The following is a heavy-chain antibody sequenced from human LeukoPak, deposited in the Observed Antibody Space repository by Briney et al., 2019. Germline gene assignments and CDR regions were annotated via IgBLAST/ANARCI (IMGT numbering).Heavy chain of an antibody. Sequence: SETLSLTCAVYGGSFSGYYWSWIRKPPGKGLEWIGEINHRGSTNYNPSLKSRVTISVDTSKNQFSLKLSSVTAADTAVYYCASYYDSSSGAFDIWGQGTMVTVSS. D-gene: IGHD3-22*01. V-gene: IGHV4-34*01. J-gene: IGHJ3*02. CDR3: ASYYDSSSGAFDI. CDR2: INHRGST. CDR1: GGSFSGYY.